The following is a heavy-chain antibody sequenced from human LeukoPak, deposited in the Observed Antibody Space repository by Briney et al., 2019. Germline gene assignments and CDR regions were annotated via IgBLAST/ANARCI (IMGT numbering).Heavy chain of an antibody. CDR2: IKQDGSEK. J-gene: IGHJ3*02. Sequence: GGPLRLFCAASGFTYSSYWMSWVPQAPGKGLEGGDNIKQDGSEKFYVDSVKGRFTISRDNAKNSLYLQMNSLRAEDTAVYYCASIAASVAFDIWGQGTMVTVSS. CDR1: GFTYSSYW. V-gene: IGHV3-7*01. D-gene: IGHD6-13*01. CDR3: ASIAASVAFDI.